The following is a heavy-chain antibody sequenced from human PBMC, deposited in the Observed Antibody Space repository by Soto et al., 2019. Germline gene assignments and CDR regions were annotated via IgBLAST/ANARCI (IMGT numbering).Heavy chain of an antibody. CDR3: ASGEYYYDSSGYPPLDY. D-gene: IGHD3-22*01. CDR2: IIPIFGTA. Sequence: SVEVSCKASGGTFSSYAISWVRQAPGQGLEWMGGIIPIFGTANYAQKFQGRVTITADESTSTAYMELSSLRSEDTAVYYCASGEYYYDSSGYPPLDYWGQGTLVTVSS. V-gene: IGHV1-69*13. CDR1: GGTFSSYA. J-gene: IGHJ4*02.